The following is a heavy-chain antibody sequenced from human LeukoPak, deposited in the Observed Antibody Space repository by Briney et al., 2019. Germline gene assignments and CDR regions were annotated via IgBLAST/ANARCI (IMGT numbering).Heavy chain of an antibody. CDR2: IKQDGSEK. J-gene: IGHJ5*02. V-gene: IGHV3-7*03. Sequence: GGSLRLSCAASGFTFSSYWMSWVRQAPGKGLEWVANIKQDGSEKYYVDSVKGRFTISRDNAKNSLYLQMNSLRSDDTAVYYCARLVDWRWFDPWGQGTLVTVSS. D-gene: IGHD6-6*01. CDR3: ARLVDWRWFDP. CDR1: GFTFSSYW.